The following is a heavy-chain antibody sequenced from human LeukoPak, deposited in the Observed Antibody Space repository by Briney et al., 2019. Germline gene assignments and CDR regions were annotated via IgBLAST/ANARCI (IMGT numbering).Heavy chain of an antibody. CDR2: ISSSSSYI. Sequence: GGSLRLSCAASGFTFSNYAMNWVRQAPGKGLEWVSSISSSSSYIYYADSVKGRFTISRDNAKNSLYLQMNSLRAEDTAVYYCARDSRQDDAFDIWGQGTMVTVSS. V-gene: IGHV3-21*01. CDR1: GFTFSNYA. J-gene: IGHJ3*02. CDR3: ARDSRQDDAFDI.